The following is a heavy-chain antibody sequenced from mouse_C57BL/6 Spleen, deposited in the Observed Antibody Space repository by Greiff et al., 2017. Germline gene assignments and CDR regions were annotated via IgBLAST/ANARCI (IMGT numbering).Heavy chain of an antibody. D-gene: IGHD3-2*02. J-gene: IGHJ4*01. Sequence: QVQLQQPGAELVRPGTSVKLSCKASGYTFTSYWMHWVKQRPGQGLEWIGVIDPSDSYTNYNQKFKGKATLTVDTSSSTAYMQLSSLTSEDSAVYYCARKGLDSSGYEDYARDYWGQGTSVTVSS. V-gene: IGHV1-59*01. CDR2: IDPSDSYT. CDR1: GYTFTSYW. CDR3: ARKGLDSSGYEDYARDY.